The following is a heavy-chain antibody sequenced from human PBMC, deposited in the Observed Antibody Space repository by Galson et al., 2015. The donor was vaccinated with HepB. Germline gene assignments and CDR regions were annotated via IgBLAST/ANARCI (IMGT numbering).Heavy chain of an antibody. V-gene: IGHV3-23*01. D-gene: IGHD3-10*02. CDR1: GIDFAGYL. CDR3: GQRDYVALGY. Sequence: SLRLSCAASGIDFAGYLMAWVRHAPGKGLEWVSTITATSSNIYYADSVKGRFTVSRHNSKKEMYLQMDILRVEDSAIYYCGQRDYVALGYWGPGTWVTVSS. J-gene: IGHJ4*02. CDR2: ITATSSNI.